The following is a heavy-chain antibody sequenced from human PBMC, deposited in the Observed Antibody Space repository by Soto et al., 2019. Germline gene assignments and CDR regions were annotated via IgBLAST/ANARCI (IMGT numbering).Heavy chain of an antibody. CDR1: GGSISSGCYY. CDR2: IYYSGST. V-gene: IGHV4-31*03. J-gene: IGHJ4*02. D-gene: IGHD6-13*01. Sequence: SETLSLTCTVSGGSISSGCYYWSWIRQHPGKGLEWIGYIYYSGSTYYNPSLKSRVTISVDTSKNQFSLKLSSVTAADTAVYYCERDGEQLAFDYCGQRTLVTFCS. CDR3: ERDGEQLAFDY.